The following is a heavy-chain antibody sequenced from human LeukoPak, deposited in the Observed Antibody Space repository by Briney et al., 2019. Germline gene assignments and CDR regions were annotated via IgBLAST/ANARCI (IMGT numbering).Heavy chain of an antibody. J-gene: IGHJ6*02. D-gene: IGHD2-21*02. CDR3: ASLGFVVVTEENYYYGMDV. CDR2: INHSGST. CDR1: GGSFSGYY. V-gene: IGHV4-34*01. Sequence: PSETLSLTCAVYGGSFSGYYWSWIRQPPGKGLEWIGEINHSGSTNYNPSLKSRVTISVDTSKNQFSLKLSSVTAADTAVYYCASLGFVVVTEENYYYGMDVWGQGTTVTVSS.